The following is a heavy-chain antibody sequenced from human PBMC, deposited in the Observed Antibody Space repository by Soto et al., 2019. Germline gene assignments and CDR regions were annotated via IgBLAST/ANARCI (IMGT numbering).Heavy chain of an antibody. V-gene: IGHV1-69*13. CDR2: IIPIFGTA. CDR1: GGTFSSYA. Sequence: GASVKVSCKASGGTFSSYAISWVRQAPGQGLEWMGGIIPIFGTANYAQKFQGRVTITADESTSTAYMELSSLRSEDTAVYYCATTATFYASKVNPPDAFDIWGQGTMVTVSS. J-gene: IGHJ3*02. D-gene: IGHD3-16*01. CDR3: ATTATFYASKVNPPDAFDI.